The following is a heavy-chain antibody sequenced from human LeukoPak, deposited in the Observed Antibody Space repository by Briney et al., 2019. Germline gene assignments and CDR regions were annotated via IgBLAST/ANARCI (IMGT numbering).Heavy chain of an antibody. Sequence: SETLSLTCTVSGDSITNSYWNWIRQPPGRGLEWIGRISYGGSTNYNPSLKSRVIISRDTSKNQFSLELTSVTAADTAIYYCAKRIIEARENGDSNWLDPWGQEPWSPSPQ. CDR3: AKRIIEARENGDSNWLDP. CDR2: ISYGGST. J-gene: IGHJ5*02. V-gene: IGHV4-59*08. CDR1: GDSITNSY. D-gene: IGHD4-17*01.